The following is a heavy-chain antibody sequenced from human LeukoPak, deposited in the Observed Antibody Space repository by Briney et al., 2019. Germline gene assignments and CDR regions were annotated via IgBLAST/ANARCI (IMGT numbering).Heavy chain of an antibody. V-gene: IGHV4-34*01. CDR3: ASSAENNWFDP. Sequence: PSETLSLTCAVYGASFSGYYWSWIRQPPGKGLEWIGEINHSGSTNYNPSLKSRVPISLATSKNQFSLNLTSVTAADTAVYYCASSAENNWFDPWGQGTLVTVSS. CDR1: GASFSGYY. J-gene: IGHJ5*02. D-gene: IGHD1-14*01. CDR2: INHSGST.